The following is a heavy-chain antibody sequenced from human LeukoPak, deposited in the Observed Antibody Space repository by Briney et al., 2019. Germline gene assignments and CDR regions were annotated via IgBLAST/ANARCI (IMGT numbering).Heavy chain of an antibody. J-gene: IGHJ4*02. D-gene: IGHD4-23*01. CDR1: GGSITSYY. V-gene: IGHV4-4*07. CDR2: MYSSGST. CDR3: ARGGKATVVTM. Sequence: SETLSLTCTVSGGSITSYYWTWIRQSAGKGLEWIGRMYSSGSTNYNPSLKSRVSMSVDTSKNQLSVKLTSVTAAGTAVYYCARGGKATVVTMWGQGILVTVSS.